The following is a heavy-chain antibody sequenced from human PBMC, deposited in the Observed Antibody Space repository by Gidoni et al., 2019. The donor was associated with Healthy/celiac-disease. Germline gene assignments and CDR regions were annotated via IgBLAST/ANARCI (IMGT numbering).Heavy chain of an antibody. V-gene: IGHV4-34*01. Sequence: GKWLEWIGEINHSGSTNYNPSLKSRFTISVDTSKNQFSLKLSSVTAADTAVYYCARGRRYYGSGSYLDYWGQGTLVTVSS. D-gene: IGHD3-10*01. CDR3: ARGRRYYGSGSYLDY. CDR2: INHSGST. J-gene: IGHJ4*02.